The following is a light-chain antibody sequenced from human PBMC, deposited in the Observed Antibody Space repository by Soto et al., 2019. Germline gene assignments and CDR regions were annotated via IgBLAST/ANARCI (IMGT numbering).Light chain of an antibody. V-gene: IGKV1-5*03. CDR2: KAS. Sequence: DIQMTQSPSTLSASVGDRVTITCRASQSISTWLAWYQQKPGKAPKLLIYKASSLESGVPSRFSGRGSGTEFTLTINSLQPDDFAPYYCQQYDSYSRTFGQGTKVEIK. CDR3: QQYDSYSRT. CDR1: QSISTW. J-gene: IGKJ1*01.